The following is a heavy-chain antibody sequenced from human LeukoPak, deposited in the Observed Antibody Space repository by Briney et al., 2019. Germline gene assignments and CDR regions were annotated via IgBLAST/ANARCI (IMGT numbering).Heavy chain of an antibody. J-gene: IGHJ3*02. CDR2: ISGTAFST. D-gene: IGHD3/OR15-3a*01. Sequence: GGSLRLSCAASGFTFSSYGMSWVRQAPGKGLEWVSIISGTAFSTYYADSVKGRFIISRDNLKNMVYLQMNRLRTEDTAIYFCAREGSGLVIHAFDMWGQGTMVTVSS. CDR3: AREGSGLVIHAFDM. V-gene: IGHV3-23*01. CDR1: GFTFSSYG.